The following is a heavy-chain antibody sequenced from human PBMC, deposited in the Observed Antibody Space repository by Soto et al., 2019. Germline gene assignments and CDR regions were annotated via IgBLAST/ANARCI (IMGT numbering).Heavy chain of an antibody. CDR1: GGSFSPYF. CDR3: ARLASGWQYYHFDF. CDR2: INHSGST. Sequence: QVQLQQWGAGLLKPSETLSLTCAVYGGSFSPYFWSWIRQPPGKGLERSGEINHSGSTNYNPSLTRRATLSVDTSKNQVYLKLTAVTAADTAVYYCARLASGWQYYHFDFWGRGTPVTVSS. J-gene: IGHJ2*01. D-gene: IGHD6-19*01. V-gene: IGHV4-34*01.